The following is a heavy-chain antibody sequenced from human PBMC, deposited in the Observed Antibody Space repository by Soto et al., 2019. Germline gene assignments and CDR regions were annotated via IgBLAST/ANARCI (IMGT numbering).Heavy chain of an antibody. V-gene: IGHV3-64D*08. CDR3: LKGGPVERAFEPYYFAS. J-gene: IGHJ4*02. CDR1: GFDFNIYP. CDR2: IGSNGAGT. Sequence: GGSLRLSCSTSGFDFNIYPMHWVRPAPGKGLEKVSNIGSNGAGTYYADSVKGRFTVSRDNSKNTLYLHMIGLRVDDTVFFFFLKGGPVERAFEPYYFASGGQEPLVTVSS. D-gene: IGHD5-18*01.